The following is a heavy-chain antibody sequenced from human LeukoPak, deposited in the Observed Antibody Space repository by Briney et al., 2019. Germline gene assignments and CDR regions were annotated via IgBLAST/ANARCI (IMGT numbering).Heavy chain of an antibody. J-gene: IGHJ4*02. V-gene: IGHV4-59*08. D-gene: IGHD6-19*01. CDR3: ARLTSYSSGWYPFDY. CDR1: GGSISSYY. CDR2: IYYSGST. Sequence: SETLSLTCTVSGGSISSYYWSWTRQPPGKGLEWIGYIYYSGSTNYNPSLKSRVTISVDTSKNQFSLKLSSVTAADTAVYYCARLTSYSSGWYPFDYWGQGTLVTVSS.